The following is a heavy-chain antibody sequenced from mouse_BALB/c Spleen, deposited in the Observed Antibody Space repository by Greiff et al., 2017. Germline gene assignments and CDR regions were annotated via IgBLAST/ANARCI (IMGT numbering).Heavy chain of an antibody. CDR1: GFTFSSFG. Sequence: EVKVMESGGGLVQPGGSRKLSCAASGFTFSSFGMHWVRQAPEKGLEWVAYISSGSSTIYYADTVKGRFTISRDNPKNTLFLQMTSLRSEDTAMYYCARSGGNYFDWYFDVWGAGTTVTVSS. J-gene: IGHJ1*01. D-gene: IGHD2-1*01. CDR3: ARSGGNYFDWYFDV. CDR2: ISSGSSTI. V-gene: IGHV5-17*02.